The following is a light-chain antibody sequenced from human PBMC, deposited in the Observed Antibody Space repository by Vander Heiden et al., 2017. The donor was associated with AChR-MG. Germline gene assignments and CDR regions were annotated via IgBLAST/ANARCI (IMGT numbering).Light chain of an antibody. J-gene: IGKJ4*01. Sequence: EMALTPSPATLSLSPGERATLSCRASQSVNNFLAWYQQKPGQAPRLLIYDASNRATGIPARFSGSGSGTDFTLTISSLEPEDFAVYYCHQRSNWPLTFGGGTKVEIK. CDR1: QSVNNF. CDR2: DAS. V-gene: IGKV3-11*01. CDR3: HQRSNWPLT.